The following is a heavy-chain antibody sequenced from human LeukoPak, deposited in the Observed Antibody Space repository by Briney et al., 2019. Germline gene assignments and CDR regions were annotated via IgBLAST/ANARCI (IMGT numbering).Heavy chain of an antibody. J-gene: IGHJ4*02. CDR1: GFTFSDYS. CDR2: ISNSSSYI. CDR3: VRLVVGVGFDS. D-gene: IGHD1-26*01. Sequence: GGSLRLSCAASGFTFSDYSMNWVRQAPGKGLEWVSFISNSSSYIFYADSVKGRFTISRDDAKNSLYLQMNSLGAEDTAVYYCVRLVVGVGFDSWGQGSLVTVSS. V-gene: IGHV3-21*01.